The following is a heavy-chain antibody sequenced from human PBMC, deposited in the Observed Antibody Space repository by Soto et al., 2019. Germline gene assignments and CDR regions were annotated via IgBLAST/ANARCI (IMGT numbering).Heavy chain of an antibody. V-gene: IGHV1-69*01. D-gene: IGHD2-8*02. CDR3: ATSVGVAPTGEDGMDV. Sequence: QVQLVQSGAEVKKTGSSVQVSCKASGGTFSIYGFSWVRQAPGQGPEWIVGIIPILTTPNYAQKFQGRVTIVADESTTTVYMELSSLKFEDTAVYYCATSVGVAPTGEDGMDVWGQGTSVTVSS. CDR1: GGTFSIYG. CDR2: IIPILTTP. J-gene: IGHJ6*02.